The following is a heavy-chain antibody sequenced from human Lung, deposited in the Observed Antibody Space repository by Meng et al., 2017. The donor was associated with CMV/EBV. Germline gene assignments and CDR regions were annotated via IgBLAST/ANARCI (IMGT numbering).Heavy chain of an antibody. D-gene: IGHD2-15*01. V-gene: IGHV4-61*01. Sequence: SETLSLXXTVSGGPVRGDSYYWSWIRQPPGKGLEWIAYVYYSESPNYKPSDYNPSLKSRVSMSVDTSKNQFSLNLRSVTAADTAVYYCAGCTGGSCYPISEFYWGQGTLVTVSS. CDR1: GGPVRGDSYY. CDR3: AGCTGGSCYPISEFY. J-gene: IGHJ4*02. CDR2: VYYSESP.